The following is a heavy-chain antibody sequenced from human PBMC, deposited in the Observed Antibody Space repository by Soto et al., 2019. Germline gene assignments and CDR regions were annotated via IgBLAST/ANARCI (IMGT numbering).Heavy chain of an antibody. V-gene: IGHV4-30-4*01. CDR3: ARAADRVATEIDY. Sequence: TSETLSLTCTVSGGSISSGDYYWSWICQPPGKGLEWSGYIYYSGSTYYNPSLKSRVTISVDTSKNQFSLKLSSVTAADMAVYYCARAADRVATEIDYWGQGTLVTVSS. CDR2: IYYSGST. D-gene: IGHD5-12*01. CDR1: GGSISSGDYY. J-gene: IGHJ4*02.